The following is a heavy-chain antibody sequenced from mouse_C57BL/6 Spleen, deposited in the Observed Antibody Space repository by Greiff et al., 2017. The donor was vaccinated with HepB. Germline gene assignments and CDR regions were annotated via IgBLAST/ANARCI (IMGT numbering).Heavy chain of an antibody. CDR1: GYTFTGYW. Sequence: QVQLQQSGAELAKPGASVKLSCKASGYTFTGYWMHWVKQRPGQGLEWIGYINPSSGYTKYNQKFKDKATLTADKSSSTAYMQLSSLTYEDSAVYYCARITTVVYWYFDVWGTGTTVTVSS. CDR3: ARITTVVYWYFDV. CDR2: INPSSGYT. V-gene: IGHV1-7*01. D-gene: IGHD1-1*01. J-gene: IGHJ1*03.